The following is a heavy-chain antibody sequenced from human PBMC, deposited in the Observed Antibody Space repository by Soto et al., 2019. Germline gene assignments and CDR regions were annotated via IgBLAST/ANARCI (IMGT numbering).Heavy chain of an antibody. J-gene: IGHJ6*02. CDR2: ISYDGSNK. CDR1: GFTFSSYG. Sequence: QVQLVESGGGVVQPGRSLRLSCAASGFTFSSYGMHWVRQAPGKGLEWVAVISYDGSNKYYADSVKGRFTISRDNSKNTLYLQMNSLRAEDTAVYYCAKEGPYYDILTGYRSYYGMDVWGQGTTVTVSS. V-gene: IGHV3-30*18. CDR3: AKEGPYYDILTGYRSYYGMDV. D-gene: IGHD3-9*01.